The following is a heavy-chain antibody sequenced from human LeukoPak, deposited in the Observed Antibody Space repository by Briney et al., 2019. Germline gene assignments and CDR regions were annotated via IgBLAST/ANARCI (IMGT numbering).Heavy chain of an antibody. D-gene: IGHD2-2*01. V-gene: IGHV3-21*01. Sequence: GGSLRLSCAASGFTFSSYSMNWVRQAPGKGLEWASSISSSSSYIYYADSVKGRFTISRDNAKNSLYLQMNSLRAEDTAVYYCARDKYQLLPPEYYYYYGMDVWGQGTTVTVSS. J-gene: IGHJ6*02. CDR1: GFTFSSYS. CDR2: ISSSSSYI. CDR3: ARDKYQLLPPEYYYYYGMDV.